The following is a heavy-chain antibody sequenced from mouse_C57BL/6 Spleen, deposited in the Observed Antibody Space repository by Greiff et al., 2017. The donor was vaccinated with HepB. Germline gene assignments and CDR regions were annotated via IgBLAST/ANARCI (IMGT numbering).Heavy chain of an antibody. CDR2: IYPGDGDT. CDR3: ARRLWWYFDV. V-gene: IGHV1-82*01. CDR1: GYAFSSSW. D-gene: IGHD6-1*01. J-gene: IGHJ1*03. Sequence: QVQLQQSGPELVKPGASVKISCKASGYAFSSSWMNWVKQRPGKGLEWIGRIYPGDGDTNYNGKFKGKATLTADKSSSTAYMQLSSLTSEDSAVYVCARRLWWYFDVWGTGTTVTVSS.